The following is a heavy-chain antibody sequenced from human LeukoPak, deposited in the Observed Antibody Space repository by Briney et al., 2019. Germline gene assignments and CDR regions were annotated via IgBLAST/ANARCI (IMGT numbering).Heavy chain of an antibody. D-gene: IGHD5-18*01. Sequence: GGSLRLSCAASGFSISSYALHWVRQAPGKGLQYVSGISNGGSIDYANSVKGRFTISRDNSKNTLYLQMGGLRPEDMAVYYCARDFSYGSGFDYWGQGIPVTVSS. CDR3: ARDFSYGSGFDY. J-gene: IGHJ4*02. CDR2: ISNGGSI. V-gene: IGHV3-64*01. CDR1: GFSISSYA.